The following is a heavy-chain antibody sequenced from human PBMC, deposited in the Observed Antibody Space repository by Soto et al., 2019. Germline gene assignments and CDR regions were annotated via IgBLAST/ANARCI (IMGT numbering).Heavy chain of an antibody. D-gene: IGHD2-15*01. Sequence: PGESLKISCKGSGYSFTRYLIGWVRQMPGKGLEWMGIIYPGDSDTRYSPSFQGQVTISADKSISTAYLQWSSLKASDTAMYYCARQCGRSGGSCYSYGMDVWGQGTTVTVSS. V-gene: IGHV5-51*01. CDR3: ARQCGRSGGSCYSYGMDV. CDR1: GYSFTRYL. CDR2: IYPGDSDT. J-gene: IGHJ6*02.